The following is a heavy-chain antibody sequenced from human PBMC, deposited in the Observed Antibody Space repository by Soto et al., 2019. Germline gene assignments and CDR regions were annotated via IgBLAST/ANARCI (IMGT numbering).Heavy chain of an antibody. D-gene: IGHD1-1*01. CDR2: IYHSGST. V-gene: IGHV4-4*02. CDR3: ASAGTLGSATASYDDY. Sequence: PSETLSLTCVVSSGSISSSNWWSWVRQPPGKGLEWIGEIYHSGSTNYNPSLKSRVTISVDKSKNQFSLNLSSVTAADTAVYHCASAGTLGSATASYDDYWGQGTPVTVSS. CDR1: SGSISSSNW. J-gene: IGHJ4*02.